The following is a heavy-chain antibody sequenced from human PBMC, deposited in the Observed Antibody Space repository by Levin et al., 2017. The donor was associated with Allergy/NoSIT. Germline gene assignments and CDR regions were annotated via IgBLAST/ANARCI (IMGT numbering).Heavy chain of an antibody. CDR1: GYTFTSYG. D-gene: IGHD3-9*01. CDR3: ARVPDPTHYDILTGYYITYYFDY. Sequence: ASVKVSCKASGYTFTSYGISWVRQAPGQGLEWMGWISAYNGNTNYAQKLQGRVTMTTDTSTSTAYMELRSLRSDDTAVYYCARVPDPTHYDILTGYYITYYFDYWGQGTLVTVSS. CDR2: ISAYNGNT. V-gene: IGHV1-18*01. J-gene: IGHJ4*02.